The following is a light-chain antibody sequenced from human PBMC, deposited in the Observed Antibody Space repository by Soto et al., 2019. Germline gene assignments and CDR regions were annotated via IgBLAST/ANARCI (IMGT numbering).Light chain of an antibody. J-gene: IGKJ3*01. CDR3: QQYGSSPFT. CDR1: QSFSSNF. V-gene: IGKV3-20*01. Sequence: EIVLTQSPGTLALSPGERATLSCRARQSFSSNFLAWYQQKPGQAPRLLIHGASSRSTGIPDRFSGSGSGTDFTLTISRLEPEDFAVYYCQQYGSSPFTVGPGTKVDIK. CDR2: GAS.